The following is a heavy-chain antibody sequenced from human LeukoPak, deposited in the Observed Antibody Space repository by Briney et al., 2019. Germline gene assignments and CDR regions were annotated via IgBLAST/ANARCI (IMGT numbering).Heavy chain of an antibody. V-gene: IGHV3-74*01. D-gene: IGHD5-18*01. CDR1: GFTFSSYW. J-gene: IGHJ4*02. Sequence: PEGSLRLSCAASGFTFSSYWMHWVRQAPGKGLVWVSRISNDGTTTTYADSVKGRFTISRDNAKNTLYLQMNSLRVEDTAIYYCAKMTAPAYWGQGTLVTVSS. CDR2: ISNDGTTT. CDR3: AKMTAPAY.